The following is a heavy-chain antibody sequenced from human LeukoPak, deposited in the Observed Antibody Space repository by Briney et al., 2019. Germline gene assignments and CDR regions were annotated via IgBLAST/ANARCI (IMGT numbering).Heavy chain of an antibody. V-gene: IGHV3-72*01. J-gene: IGHJ4*02. Sequence: PGGSLRLSCAASGFTFSSYRMHWVRQAPGKGLEWVGRIRNKANSYTTDYAASVKGRFSISRDDSKNSLYLQMNSLKTEDTAVYFCTSHPPYGGNSAWGQGTLVTVSS. CDR1: GFTFSSYR. CDR3: TSHPPYGGNSA. CDR2: IRNKANSYTT. D-gene: IGHD4-23*01.